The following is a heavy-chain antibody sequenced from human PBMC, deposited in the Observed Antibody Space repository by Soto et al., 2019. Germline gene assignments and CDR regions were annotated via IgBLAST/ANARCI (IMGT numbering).Heavy chain of an antibody. CDR1: GDTFTSYA. J-gene: IGHJ4*02. CDR3: ARHLLAVGYRSGD. Sequence: GASVKVSCKTSGDTFTSYAINWVRQAPGQGLEWVGGIIPLFRTTNYAQKFQERVTITADDSTNTAYMELSSLRSEDTAVYYCARHLLAVGYRSGDWGRGTLVTVSS. CDR2: IIPLFRTT. V-gene: IGHV1-69*13. D-gene: IGHD6-19*01.